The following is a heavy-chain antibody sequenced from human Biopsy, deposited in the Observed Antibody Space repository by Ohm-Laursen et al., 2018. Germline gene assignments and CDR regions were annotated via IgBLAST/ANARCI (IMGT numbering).Heavy chain of an antibody. V-gene: IGHV4-34*01. D-gene: IGHD3-10*01. CDR2: IKHSGST. CDR3: ASLGLVWFGELLSVPFGMDV. J-gene: IGHJ6*02. CDR1: AGSFSGYY. Sequence: SDTLSLTCSVYAGSFSGYYWSWIRQPPGKGLEWIGEIKHSGSTNYNPSLKSRVTISVDTSKNQFSLKLSSVTAADTAVYFCASLGLVWFGELLSVPFGMDVWGQGTTVTVSS.